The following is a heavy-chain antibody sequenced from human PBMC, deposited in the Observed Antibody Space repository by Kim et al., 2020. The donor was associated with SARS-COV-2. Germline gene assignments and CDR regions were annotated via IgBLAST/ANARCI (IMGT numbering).Heavy chain of an antibody. D-gene: IGHD6-13*01. J-gene: IGHJ4*02. V-gene: IGHV3-48*02. CDR3: ARRHSSSWYRYFDY. Sequence: ADSVKGRFTISRDNAKNSLYLQMNSLRDEDTAVYYCARRHSSSWYRYFDYWGQGTLVTVSS.